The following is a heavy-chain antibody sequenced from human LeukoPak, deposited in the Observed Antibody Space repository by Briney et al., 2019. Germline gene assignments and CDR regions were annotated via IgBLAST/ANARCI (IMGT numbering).Heavy chain of an antibody. CDR1: GYAFTNYG. V-gene: IGHV1-2*02. Sequence: ASVKVSCKASGYAFTNYGFTWVRQAPGQGLEWMGWIKPYNGETNYAQKFQGRVTMTRDTSISTAYMELSRLRSDDTAVYYCAPSVGAPPMHYWGQGTLVTVSS. D-gene: IGHD1-26*01. CDR2: IKPYNGET. J-gene: IGHJ4*02. CDR3: APSVGAPPMHY.